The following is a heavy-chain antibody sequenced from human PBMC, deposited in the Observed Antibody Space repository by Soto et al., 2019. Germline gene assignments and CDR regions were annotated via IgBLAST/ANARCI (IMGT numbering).Heavy chain of an antibody. Sequence: QVQLVQSGDEVKKPGASVKVSCKASGYIFVNYGIAWVRQAPGQGLEGRGWISPYTGNTHSASKVQGRLTMTTDTSTSTAYMDRGSLTSDDTAVYYCVMVDNYVTPTPQDVWGQGTTVTVSS. CDR1: GYIFVNYG. J-gene: IGHJ6*02. CDR3: VMVDNYVTPTPQDV. D-gene: IGHD3-16*01. CDR2: ISPYTGNT. V-gene: IGHV1-18*01.